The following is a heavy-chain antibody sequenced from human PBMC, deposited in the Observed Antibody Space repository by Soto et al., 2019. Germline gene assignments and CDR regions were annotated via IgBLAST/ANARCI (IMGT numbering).Heavy chain of an antibody. CDR1: GGTFSSYA. V-gene: IGHV1-69*12. CDR3: ARVDDYVWGSYRPTGPYYFDY. Sequence: QVQLVQSGAEVKKPGSSVKVSCKASGGTFSSYAISWVRQAPGQGLEWMGGIIPIFGTANYAQKFQGRVTITADESTSTAYMELSSLRSEDTAVYYCARVDDYVWGSYRPTGPYYFDYWGQGTLVTVSS. D-gene: IGHD3-16*02. J-gene: IGHJ4*02. CDR2: IIPIFGTA.